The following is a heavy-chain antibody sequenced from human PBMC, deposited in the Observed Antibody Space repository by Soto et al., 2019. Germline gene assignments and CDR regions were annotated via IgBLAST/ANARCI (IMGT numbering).Heavy chain of an antibody. CDR1: GFTFSSYS. J-gene: IGHJ6*02. CDR3: ARDHSGSHLYYYYYGMDV. Sequence: PGGSLRLSCAASGFTFSSYSMNWVRQAPGKGLEWVSSISSSSSYIYYADSVKGRFTISRDNAKNSLYLQMNSLRAEDTAVYYCARDHSGSHLYYYYYGMDVWGQGTTVTVSS. CDR2: ISSSSSYI. V-gene: IGHV3-21*01. D-gene: IGHD1-26*01.